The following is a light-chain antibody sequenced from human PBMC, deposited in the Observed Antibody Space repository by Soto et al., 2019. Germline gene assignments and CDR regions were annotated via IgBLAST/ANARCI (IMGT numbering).Light chain of an antibody. CDR1: CSDVGGYNY. J-gene: IGLJ1*01. V-gene: IGLV2-14*01. CDR2: DVS. Sequence: QSALTQPASVSGSPGQSITISCTGTCSDVGGYNYVSWYQQHPGKAPKPMIYDVSNRPSGVSNRFSGSKSGNTASLTISGLQAEDEADYYCSSYTSSSTLDVFGTGTQLTVL. CDR3: SSYTSSSTLDV.